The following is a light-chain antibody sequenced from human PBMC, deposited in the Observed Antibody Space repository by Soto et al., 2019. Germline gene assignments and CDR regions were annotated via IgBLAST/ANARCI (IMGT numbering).Light chain of an antibody. CDR1: NSNIGNNY. V-gene: IGLV1-51*01. CDR2: DDD. J-gene: IGLJ2*01. Sequence: QSVLTQPPSVAAAPGQKVIISCSGNNSNIGNNYVSWYRQLPGTAPKLVIHDDDERPSGVPDRFSGSKSGTSATLGISGLQTADAADYYCGTWDSSLSAAVFGGGTQLTVL. CDR3: GTWDSSLSAAV.